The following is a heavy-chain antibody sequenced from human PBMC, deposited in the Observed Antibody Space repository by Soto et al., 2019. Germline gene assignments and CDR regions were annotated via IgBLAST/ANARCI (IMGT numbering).Heavy chain of an antibody. CDR1: GYPFPNYA. CDR3: ARGGSLYWYFDL. CDR2: INAGNGNT. Sequence: QVQLVQSGAEGKKPGASVKVSCKVSGYPFPNYALHWVPQPPGQRLEWMGWINAGNGNTKYSKKFQGRVTITRDTSASTVYMELSSLRSEDTAVYYCARGGSLYWYFDLWGRGTLVTVSS. D-gene: IGHD1-26*01. J-gene: IGHJ2*01. V-gene: IGHV1-3*01.